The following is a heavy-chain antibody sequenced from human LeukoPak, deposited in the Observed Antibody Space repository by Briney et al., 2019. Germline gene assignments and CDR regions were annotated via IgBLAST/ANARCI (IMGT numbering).Heavy chain of an antibody. Sequence: SETLSLTCTVSGGSISSGSYYWSWIRQPPGKGLEWIGYIYYSGSTNYNPSLKSRVTISVDTSKNQFSLKLSSVTAADTAVYYCARDHRGLGMDVWGKGTTVTISS. D-gene: IGHD5-12*01. CDR3: ARDHRGLGMDV. J-gene: IGHJ6*03. CDR1: GGSISSGSYY. V-gene: IGHV4-61*01. CDR2: IYYSGST.